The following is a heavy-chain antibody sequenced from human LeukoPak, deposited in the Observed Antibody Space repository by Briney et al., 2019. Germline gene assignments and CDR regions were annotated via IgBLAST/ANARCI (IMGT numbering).Heavy chain of an antibody. D-gene: IGHD5-12*01. J-gene: IGHJ4*02. CDR3: ARDRYSGYGFDY. V-gene: IGHV4-59*01. CDR2: IYYSGST. Sequence: SETLSLTCTVSGGFISSYYWSWIRQPPGKGLEWIGYIYYSGSTNYNSSLKSRVTISVDTSKNQFSLKLSSVTAADTAVYYCARDRYSGYGFDYWGQGTLVTVSS. CDR1: GGFISSYY.